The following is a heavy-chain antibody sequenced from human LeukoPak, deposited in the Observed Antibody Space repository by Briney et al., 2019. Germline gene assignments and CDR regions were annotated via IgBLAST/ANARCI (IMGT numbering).Heavy chain of an antibody. CDR1: GYTFTGYY. J-gene: IGHJ4*02. D-gene: IGHD6-13*01. V-gene: IGHV1-2*02. CDR2: INPNSGGT. CDR3: ASSDSSSWLRPFDY. Sequence: ASVRVSCKASGYTFTGYYMHWVRQAPGQGLEWMGWINPNSGGTNYAQKFQGRVTMTRDTSISTAYMELSRLRSDDTAVYYCASSDSSSWLRPFDYRGQGTLVTVSS.